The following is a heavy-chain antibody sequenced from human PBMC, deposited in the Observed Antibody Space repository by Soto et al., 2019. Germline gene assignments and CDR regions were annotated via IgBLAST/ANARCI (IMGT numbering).Heavy chain of an antibody. CDR1: GGTFTDYA. CDR3: AKDVGFQQHLFVFDL. CDR2: IIPMFRSS. J-gene: IGHJ4*02. V-gene: IGHV1-69*13. D-gene: IGHD3-10*02. Sequence: SVKVSCKASGGTFTDYAFSWVRQAPGQGLEWMGGIIPMFRSSNFAQKFQDRLTIFADASAGTAYMELSGLRSDDTAIYYCAKDVGFQQHLFVFDLWGQGTLVTVSS.